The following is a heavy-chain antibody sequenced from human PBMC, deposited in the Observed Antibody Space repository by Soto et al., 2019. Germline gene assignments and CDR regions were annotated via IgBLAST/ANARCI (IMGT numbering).Heavy chain of an antibody. V-gene: IGHV3-33*06. CDR3: VKDPSPTTGPTDDNWFYT. CDR1: GFNFRVYA. CDR2: IWSDGSEQ. Sequence: GGSLRLSCAASGFNFRVYAMHWVGQAPGKGLEWGAVIWSDGSEQYYGASVKGRVTISRDNFKNTVSLQMNSLRVDDTAIYYCVKDPSPTTGPTDDNWFYTWGRGTLVTVSS. D-gene: IGHD4-4*01. J-gene: IGHJ5*02.